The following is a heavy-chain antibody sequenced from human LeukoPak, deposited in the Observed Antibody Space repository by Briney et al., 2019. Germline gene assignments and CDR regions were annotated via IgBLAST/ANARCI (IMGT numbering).Heavy chain of an antibody. Sequence: SETLSLTCTVSGGSISSSSYYWGWIRQPPGKGLEWIGSIYYSGSTYYNPSLKSRVTISVDTSKNQFSLKLSSVTAADTAVYYCARDLLAYYDSSGYYGRGNFDYWGQGTLVTVSS. CDR2: IYYSGST. D-gene: IGHD3-22*01. CDR3: ARDLLAYYDSSGYYGRGNFDY. CDR1: GGSISSSSYY. V-gene: IGHV4-39*07. J-gene: IGHJ4*02.